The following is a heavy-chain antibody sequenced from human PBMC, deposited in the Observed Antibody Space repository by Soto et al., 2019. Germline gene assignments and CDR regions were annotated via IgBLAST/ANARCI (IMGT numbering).Heavy chain of an antibody. Sequence: QVQLVQSGSEVKKPGSSVKVSCKASGGTFSSHAISWVRQAPGQGLEWMGCIIPIFGATNYAQKFQGRVTITADESTATAYMEPRSLRSEDTAVYYCARAPFYEFWSGYYREKYFDYWGRGSLVTVSS. D-gene: IGHD3-3*01. CDR3: ARAPFYEFWSGYYREKYFDY. CDR1: GGTFSSHA. J-gene: IGHJ4*02. V-gene: IGHV1-69*12. CDR2: IIPIFGAT.